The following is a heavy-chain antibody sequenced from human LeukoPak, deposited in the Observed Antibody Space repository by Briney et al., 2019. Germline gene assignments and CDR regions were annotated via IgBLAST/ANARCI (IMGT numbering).Heavy chain of an antibody. Sequence: PGGSLRPSCTASGLTFSTSGFNWVRQAPGKGLEWVASIGPTGSDRYHADSIKGRFTISRDNANNFPYLQMNSLRAEDTAVYYCATETNGRHYDYWGQGTLLTVSS. J-gene: IGHJ4*02. V-gene: IGHV3-21*06. CDR2: IGPTGSDR. D-gene: IGHD1-14*01. CDR1: GLTFSTSG. CDR3: ATETNGRHYDY.